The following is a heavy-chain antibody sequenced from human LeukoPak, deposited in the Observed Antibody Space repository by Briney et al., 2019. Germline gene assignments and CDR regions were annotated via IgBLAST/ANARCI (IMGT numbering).Heavy chain of an antibody. J-gene: IGHJ4*02. CDR2: ISWNSGSI. Sequence: GGSLRLSCAASGFTFDDYAMHWVRQAPGKGLEWVSGISWNSGSIGYADSVKGRFTISRDNAKNSLYLQMNSLRAEDTAVYYCAREARDSGYDFYFDYWGQGTLVTVSS. V-gene: IGHV3-9*01. CDR3: AREARDSGYDFYFDY. CDR1: GFTFDDYA. D-gene: IGHD5-12*01.